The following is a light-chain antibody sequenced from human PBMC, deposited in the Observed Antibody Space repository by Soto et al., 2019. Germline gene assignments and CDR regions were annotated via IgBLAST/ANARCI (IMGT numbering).Light chain of an antibody. V-gene: IGKV3-20*01. CDR2: DAS. J-gene: IGKJ1*01. Sequence: EIVLTQSPGTLSLSPGERGTLSCRSSQTVSSNFLAWYQQKPGQAPRLLIFDASTSATGIPDRFTGSGSGTDFTLTISRLEPEDFAVYYCQFYGDPSKTFGQGTKVDIK. CDR1: QTVSSNF. CDR3: QFYGDPSKT.